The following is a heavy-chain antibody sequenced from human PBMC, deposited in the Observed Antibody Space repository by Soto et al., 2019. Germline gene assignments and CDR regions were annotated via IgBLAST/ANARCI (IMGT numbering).Heavy chain of an antibody. CDR1: GFTFSSYG. CDR2: ISYDGSNK. D-gene: IGHD2-21*02. J-gene: IGHJ4*02. CDR3: ARGPSREDCGGDCYFFDY. V-gene: IGHV3-30*03. Sequence: PGGSLRLSCAASGFTFSSYGMHWVRQAPGKGLEWVAVISYDGSNKYYADSVKGRFTISRDNSKNTLYLQMNSLRAEDTAVYYCARGPSREDCGGDCYFFDYWGQGTLVTVSS.